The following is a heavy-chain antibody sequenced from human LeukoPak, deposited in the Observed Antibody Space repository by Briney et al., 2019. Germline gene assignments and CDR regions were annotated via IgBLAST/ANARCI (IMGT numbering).Heavy chain of an antibody. D-gene: IGHD3-10*01. J-gene: IGHJ5*02. CDR2: IWSDGTNK. CDR3: ARDRAYYYGSGSPNWFDP. CDR1: GFTFSSYG. V-gene: IGHV3-33*01. Sequence: GGSLRLSCAASGFTFSSYGMHWVRQAPDKGLEWVAVIWSDGTNKYYADSVKGRFTISRDNSKNTLYLQMNSLRAEDTAVYYCARDRAYYYGSGSPNWFDPWGQGTLVTVSS.